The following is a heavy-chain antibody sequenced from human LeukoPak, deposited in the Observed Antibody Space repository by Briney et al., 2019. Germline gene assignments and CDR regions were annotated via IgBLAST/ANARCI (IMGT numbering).Heavy chain of an antibody. D-gene: IGHD2-15*01. Sequence: PGRSLRLSCAASGFILSTNYISWARQAPGKGLVWVSVVYTNGGTSYADSVKGRFTIPRDNSKNTLYLQMNSLRGEDTAVYYCARRVFGGGYCSGGGCRGASFFDYWGQGTLVTVSS. J-gene: IGHJ4*02. CDR2: VYTNGGT. CDR1: GFILSTNY. CDR3: ARRVFGGGYCSGGGCRGASFFDY. V-gene: IGHV3-53*01.